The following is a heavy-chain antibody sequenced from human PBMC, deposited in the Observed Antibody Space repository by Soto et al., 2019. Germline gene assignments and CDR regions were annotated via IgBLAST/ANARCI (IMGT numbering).Heavy chain of an antibody. V-gene: IGHV3-23*01. Sequence: GSLRLSCAASVFTFSSHAMSWVRQAPGKGLEWVSTISSGGDNTYSADSVKGRFTISRDNSKNTLYLQMNSLRAEDTAVYYCAKDFDYYSSGRYGMDVWGQGTTVTVSS. J-gene: IGHJ6*02. CDR2: ISSGGDNT. CDR1: VFTFSSHA. CDR3: AKDFDYYSSGRYGMDV. D-gene: IGHD6-19*01.